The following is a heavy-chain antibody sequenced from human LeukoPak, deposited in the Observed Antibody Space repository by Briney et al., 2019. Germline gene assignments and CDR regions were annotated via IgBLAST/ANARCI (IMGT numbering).Heavy chain of an antibody. CDR2: ISYDGTYK. V-gene: IGHV3-30*01. CDR1: GFTFSSYA. CDR3: ARGGAYCSNGVCLIDY. J-gene: IGHJ4*02. D-gene: IGHD2-8*01. Sequence: GGSRRLSCAASGFTFSSYAIHWVRQAPGKGLEWVAVISYDGTYKYYAASVKGRFTISRDNSKTTLYLEMNSLRAEDTAVYYCARGGAYCSNGVCLIDYWGQGTLVSVSS.